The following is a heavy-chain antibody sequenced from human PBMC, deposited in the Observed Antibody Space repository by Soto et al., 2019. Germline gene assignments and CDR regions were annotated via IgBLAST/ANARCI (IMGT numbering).Heavy chain of an antibody. CDR2: IGRRGDTI. CDR3: ARVAVEPYYGDLEY. J-gene: IGHJ4*02. Sequence: PGGSLRISFAASGFNFNNFEMIWVRQAPGKGLEWISYIGRRGDTIYYADSVKGRFTISRDNAKKSLYLQMNSLRAEDTAVYYCARVAVEPYYGDLEYWCQGTLVSVSS. V-gene: IGHV3-48*03. CDR1: GFNFNNFE. D-gene: IGHD1-26*01.